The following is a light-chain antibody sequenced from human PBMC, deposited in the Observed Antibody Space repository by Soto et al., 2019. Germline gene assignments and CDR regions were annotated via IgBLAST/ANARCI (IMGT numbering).Light chain of an antibody. CDR3: CSYVRSGAWV. CDR1: SSDVGSYNL. Sequence: QSALTQPASVSGSPGQSITISCTGTSSDVGSYNLVSWYQQHPDKAPKVMIYEGGKRPSGVSNRFSGSKSGNTASLTISGLQADDEADYYCCSYVRSGAWVFGGGTKLTVL. CDR2: EGG. V-gene: IGLV2-23*01. J-gene: IGLJ3*02.